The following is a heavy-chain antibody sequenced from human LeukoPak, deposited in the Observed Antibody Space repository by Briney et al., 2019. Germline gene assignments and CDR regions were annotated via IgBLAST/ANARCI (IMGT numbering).Heavy chain of an antibody. J-gene: IGHJ6*03. CDR3: ARDSTHMVRGVIVYYYMDV. CDR2: IYTSGST. D-gene: IGHD3-10*01. V-gene: IGHV4-61*02. CDR1: GGSISSGSYY. Sequence: NSSETLSLTCTVSGGSISSGSYYWSWIRQPAGKGLEWIGRIYTSGSTNYNPSLKSRVTMSVDTSKNQFSLKLSSVTAADTAVYYCARDSTHMVRGVIVYYYMDVWGKGTTVTISS.